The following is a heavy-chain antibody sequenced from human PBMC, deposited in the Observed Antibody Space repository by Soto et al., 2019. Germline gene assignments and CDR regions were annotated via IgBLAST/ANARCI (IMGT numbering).Heavy chain of an antibody. CDR1: GYTFTSYG. CDR3: ARESSSSGHDY. J-gene: IGHJ4*02. Sequence: QVQLVQSGAEVKKPGASVKVSCKASGYTFTSYGISWVRQAPGQGLEWMGWISAYNGNTNYAQKLQGRVTMTTDTATTTVYMELRSLRSDDTDVYYCARESSSSGHDYWGQGTLVTVSS. D-gene: IGHD6-13*01. CDR2: ISAYNGNT. V-gene: IGHV1-18*01.